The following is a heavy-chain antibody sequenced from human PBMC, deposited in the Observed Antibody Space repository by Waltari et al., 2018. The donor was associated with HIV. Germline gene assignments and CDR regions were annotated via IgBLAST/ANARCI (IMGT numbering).Heavy chain of an antibody. CDR2: ISTSGSA. V-gene: IGHV4-34*01. CDR1: GDHFFGQY. J-gene: IGHJ6*02. Sequence: QVQLQQWGAGLLKPSETLSLTCAVHGDHFFGQYWSWIRQPPGKGLEWSGEISTSGSAHYNPSLESRVTISLDTSKKQISLNLRSVTAADTAVYYCAGPYSSSPDYYFGMDVWGQGTSVTVSS. D-gene: IGHD6-6*01. CDR3: AGPYSSSPDYYFGMDV.